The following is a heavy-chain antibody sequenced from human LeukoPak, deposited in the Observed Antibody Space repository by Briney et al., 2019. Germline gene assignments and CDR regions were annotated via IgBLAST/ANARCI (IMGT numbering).Heavy chain of an antibody. CDR1: GYTFTSYY. CDR2: INPSGGDT. Sequence: ASVKVSCKASGYTFTSYYMHWVRQAPGQGLEWMGIINPSGGDTSYAQKFQGRLTMTRDTSTNTVYMELTSLRSEDTAVYYCAREVMDNLRYDYWGQGTLVTVSS. V-gene: IGHV1-46*01. J-gene: IGHJ4*02. CDR3: AREVMDNLRYDY. D-gene: IGHD1-14*01.